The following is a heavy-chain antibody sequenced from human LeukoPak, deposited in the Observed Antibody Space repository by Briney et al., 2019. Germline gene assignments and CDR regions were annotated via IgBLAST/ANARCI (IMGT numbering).Heavy chain of an antibody. D-gene: IGHD3-10*01. CDR3: AKGGESSLPFDY. Sequence: PSETLSLTCTGAGVSISGHYWSWIRQPAGKEPEWVGRVHTTGGTNYNPSLKSRLTMSVDTSKNQFSLHLTSVTAADTAVYYCAKGGESSLPFDYWGQGTLVTVSS. V-gene: IGHV4-4*07. CDR2: VHTTGGT. J-gene: IGHJ4*02. CDR1: GVSISGHY.